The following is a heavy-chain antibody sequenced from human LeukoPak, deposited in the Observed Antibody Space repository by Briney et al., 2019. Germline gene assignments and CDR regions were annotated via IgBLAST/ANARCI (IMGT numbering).Heavy chain of an antibody. CDR2: INPNSGGT. V-gene: IGHV1-2*02. D-gene: IGHD3-10*01. J-gene: IGHJ6*03. Sequence: ASVKVSCKASGYTFTGYYMHWVRQAPGQGLEWMGWINPNSGGTNYAQKFQGRVTMTRDTSISTAYMELSRLRSDDTAVYYCARGVGSGSYSYYYYYMDVWGKGTPVTISS. CDR3: ARGVGSGSYSYYYYYMDV. CDR1: GYTFTGYY.